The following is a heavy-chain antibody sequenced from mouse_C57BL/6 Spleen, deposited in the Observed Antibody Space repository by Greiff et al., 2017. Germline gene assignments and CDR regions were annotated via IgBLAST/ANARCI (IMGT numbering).Heavy chain of an antibody. V-gene: IGHV5-6*01. D-gene: IGHD2-1*01. CDR2: ISSGGSYT. J-gene: IGHJ2*01. CDR3: ARQGPYGNFFDY. Sequence: EVHLVESGGDLVKPGGSLKLSCAASGFTFSSYGMSWVRQTPDKRLEWVATISSGGSYTYYPDSVKGRFTISRDNAKNTLYLQMSSLKSEDTAMYYGARQGPYGNFFDYWGQGTTLTVSS. CDR1: GFTFSSYG.